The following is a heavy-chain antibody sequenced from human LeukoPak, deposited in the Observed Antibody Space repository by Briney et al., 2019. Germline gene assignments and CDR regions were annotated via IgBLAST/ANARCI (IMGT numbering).Heavy chain of an antibody. Sequence: PSETLSLTCAVYGGSFSGYYWSWIRQPPGKGLEWIGEINHSGSTNYNPSLKSRVTISVDTSKNQFSLKLSSVTAADTAVYYCATFSIAAASSVGGPFDYWGQGTLVTVSS. CDR3: ATFSIAAASSVGGPFDY. CDR1: GGSFSGYY. CDR2: INHSGST. D-gene: IGHD6-13*01. J-gene: IGHJ4*02. V-gene: IGHV4-34*01.